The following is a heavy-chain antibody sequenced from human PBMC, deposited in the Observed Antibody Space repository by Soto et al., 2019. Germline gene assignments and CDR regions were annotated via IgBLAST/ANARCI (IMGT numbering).Heavy chain of an antibody. CDR1: GYTFTSYG. Sequence: ASVNVSCKASGYTFTSYGISWVRQTPGQGLEWMVWISAYNGNTNYSQKLQGRVTMTTDTSTSTAYMELRSLRSDDTAVYYCATTPGWYNVYGMDVWGQGTTVTVSS. V-gene: IGHV1-18*01. D-gene: IGHD6-19*01. CDR2: ISAYNGNT. CDR3: ATTPGWYNVYGMDV. J-gene: IGHJ6*02.